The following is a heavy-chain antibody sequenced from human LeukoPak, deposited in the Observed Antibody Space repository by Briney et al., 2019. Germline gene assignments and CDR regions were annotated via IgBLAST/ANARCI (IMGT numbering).Heavy chain of an antibody. D-gene: IGHD1-26*01. CDR3: RAAVGDVFSFDY. CDR2: ICGSGDRP. V-gene: IGHV3-23*01. CDR1: GFTFSSYG. Sequence: PGGSLRLSCAASGFTFSSYGMSWVRQAPGKGLEWVSGICGSGDRPFYADSVKGRFTISRDNSENTVYLQMSSLRVEDTAVYYSRAAVGDVFSFDYWGQGTLVTVFS. J-gene: IGHJ4*02.